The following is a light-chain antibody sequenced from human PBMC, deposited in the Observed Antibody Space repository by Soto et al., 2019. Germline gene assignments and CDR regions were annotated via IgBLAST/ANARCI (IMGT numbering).Light chain of an antibody. Sequence: DTVLTQSPFTLSLSPXXTATLTCSASHSVSSTFLAWYQQKPGQAPTLLIYDADTRATGIPDRFSGSGFGTHFTLTISSLEPEDFAMYYCQQSASSVTFGQGTRLEI. J-gene: IGKJ5*01. V-gene: IGKV3-20*01. CDR3: QQSASSVT. CDR2: DAD. CDR1: HSVSSTF.